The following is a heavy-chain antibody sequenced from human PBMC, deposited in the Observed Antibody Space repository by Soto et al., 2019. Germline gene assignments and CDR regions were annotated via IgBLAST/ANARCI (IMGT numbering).Heavy chain of an antibody. Sequence: PSATLSLTCNVSGVSISNSSYYRGWFRRPPGKGLEWIGTIYYSGITYYNPSLKSRVTISVDTSKNQFSLKLTSVTAPDTAVEDCARHGSNWCKGILITVSS. J-gene: IGHJ4*02. V-gene: IGHV4-39*01. CDR3: ARHGSN. CDR1: GVSISNSSYY. CDR2: IYYSGIT.